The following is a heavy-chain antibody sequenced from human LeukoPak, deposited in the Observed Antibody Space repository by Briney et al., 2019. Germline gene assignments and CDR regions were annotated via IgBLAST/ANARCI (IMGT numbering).Heavy chain of an antibody. CDR2: ISGNGGRT. J-gene: IGHJ5*01. Sequence: GGSLRLSCAASGFTFGTYTMTWVRQAPGKGLEWVSGISGNGGRTSYADSVKGRFTISRDNSKNTLYMQMSSLREDETAVYYFAKSDGVVPPYFHPWSDSWGQGTLVTVSS. V-gene: IGHV3-23*01. CDR3: AKSDGVVPPYFHPWSDS. D-gene: IGHD3-3*01. CDR1: GFTFGTYT.